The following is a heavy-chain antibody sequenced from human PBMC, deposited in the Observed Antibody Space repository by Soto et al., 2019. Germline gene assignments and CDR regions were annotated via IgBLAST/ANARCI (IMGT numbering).Heavy chain of an antibody. D-gene: IGHD4-17*01. J-gene: IGHJ6*03. CDR1: GGSVSTYY. Sequence: SETLFLTCTVSGGSVSTYYWGWIRQPPGKGLEWIGTIFYSGSTYYNPSLKSRVTIYVDTSKNKFSLKLNSVTAADTAVYYCARHHTVYSYYYYMDVWGKGTTVTVSS. CDR3: ARHHTVYSYYYYMDV. V-gene: IGHV4-39*01. CDR2: IFYSGST.